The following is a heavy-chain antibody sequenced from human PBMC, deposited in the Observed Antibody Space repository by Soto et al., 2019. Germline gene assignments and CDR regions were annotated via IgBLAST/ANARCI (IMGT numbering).Heavy chain of an antibody. D-gene: IGHD6-13*01. J-gene: IGHJ6*02. CDR1: GFTFSSYG. Sequence: GGSLRLSCAASGFTFSSYGMHWVRQAPGKGLEWVAVISYDGSNKYYADSVKGRFTISRDNSKNTLYLQMNSLRAEDTAVYYCARDAAEQPYQYGMDVWGQGTTVTVSS. CDR3: ARDAAEQPYQYGMDV. CDR2: ISYDGSNK. V-gene: IGHV3-30*03.